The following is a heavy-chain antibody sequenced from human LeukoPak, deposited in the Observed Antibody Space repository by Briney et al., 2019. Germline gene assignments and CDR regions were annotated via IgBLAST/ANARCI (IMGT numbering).Heavy chain of an antibody. J-gene: IGHJ3*01. D-gene: IGHD6-13*01. Sequence: GGSLRLSCAASGFTFSGYAVTRVRQAPGNGLEWVSAFSATDGSAQYAESVKGRFTISRDNSKNSLYLQMSSLRAEDTAVYYCAKARIASAGTGASDVWGQGTMVTVAS. CDR2: FSATDGSA. CDR3: AKARIASAGTGASDV. CDR1: GFTFSGYA. V-gene: IGHV3-23*01.